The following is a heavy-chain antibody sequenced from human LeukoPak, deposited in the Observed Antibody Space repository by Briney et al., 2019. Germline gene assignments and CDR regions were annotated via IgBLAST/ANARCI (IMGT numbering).Heavy chain of an antibody. CDR3: ARGPRDFWSGYPITFYYFDY. D-gene: IGHD3-3*01. Sequence: GGSLGLSCAASGFTFSSYWMSWVRQAPGKGLEWVANIKQDGSEKYYVDSVKGRFTISRDNAKNSLYLQMNSLRAEDTAVYYCARGPRDFWSGYPITFYYFDYWGQGTLVTVSS. CDR1: GFTFSSYW. CDR2: IKQDGSEK. V-gene: IGHV3-7*01. J-gene: IGHJ4*02.